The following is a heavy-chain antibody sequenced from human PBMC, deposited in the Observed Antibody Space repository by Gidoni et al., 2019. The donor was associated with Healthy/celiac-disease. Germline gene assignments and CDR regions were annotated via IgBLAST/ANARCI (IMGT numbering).Heavy chain of an antibody. CDR2: ISWKSGSI. CDR1: GFTFYEYA. V-gene: IGHV3-9*01. J-gene: IGHJ4*02. CDR3: AKDQEAGIQLWLGAFDY. D-gene: IGHD5-18*01. Sequence: EVQLVESGGGLVQSGRSLRLSCAASGFTFYEYAMRWVRQAPGKGLEWVSGISWKSGSIGYADSVKGRFTISRDNAKNSLYLQMNSLRAEDTALDYCAKDQEAGIQLWLGAFDYWGQGTLVTVSS.